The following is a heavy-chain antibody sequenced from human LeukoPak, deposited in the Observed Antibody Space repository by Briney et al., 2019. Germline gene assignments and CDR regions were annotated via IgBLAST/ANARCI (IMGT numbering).Heavy chain of an antibody. J-gene: IGHJ4*02. CDR3: AREGGIAAAGAVDY. D-gene: IGHD6-13*01. CDR1: GSTFSSYA. Sequence: GRSLRLSCAASGSTFSSYAMHWVRQAPGKGLEWVAVISYDESNKYYADSVKGRFTISRDNSKNTLYLQMNSLRAEDTAVYYCAREGGIAAAGAVDYWGQGTLVTVSS. V-gene: IGHV3-30-3*01. CDR2: ISYDESNK.